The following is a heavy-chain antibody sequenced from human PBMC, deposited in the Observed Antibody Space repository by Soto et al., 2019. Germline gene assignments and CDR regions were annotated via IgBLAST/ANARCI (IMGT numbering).Heavy chain of an antibody. D-gene: IGHD2-15*01. J-gene: IGHJ4*02. CDR2: INSDGSST. Sequence: GGSLRLSCAASGFTFCSYWMHWVRQAPGKGLVWVSRINSDGSSTSYADSVKGRFTISRDNAKNTLYLQMNSLRAEDTAVYYCARGFAARIYYFDYWGQGTLVTVSS. V-gene: IGHV3-74*01. CDR3: ARGFAARIYYFDY. CDR1: GFTFCSYW.